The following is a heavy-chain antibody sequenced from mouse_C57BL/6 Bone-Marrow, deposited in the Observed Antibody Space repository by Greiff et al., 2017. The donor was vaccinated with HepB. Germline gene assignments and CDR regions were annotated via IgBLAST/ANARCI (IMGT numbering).Heavy chain of an antibody. CDR1: GYSFTSYY. CDR2: IYPGSGNT. D-gene: IGHD2-3*01. V-gene: IGHV1-66*01. Sequence: QVQLKQSGPELVKPGASVKISCKASGYSFTSYYIHWVKQRPGQGLEWIGWIYPGSGNTKYNEKFKGKATLTADTSSSTAYMQLSSLTSEDSAVYYCARDDGSYYFDYWGQGTTLTVSS. J-gene: IGHJ2*01. CDR3: ARDDGSYYFDY.